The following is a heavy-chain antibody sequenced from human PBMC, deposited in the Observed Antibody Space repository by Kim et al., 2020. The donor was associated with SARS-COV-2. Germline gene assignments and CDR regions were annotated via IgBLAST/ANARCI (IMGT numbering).Heavy chain of an antibody. V-gene: IGHV4-31*03. Sequence: SETLSLTCTVSGGSISSGGYYWSWIRQHPGKGLEWIGYIYYSGSTYYNPSLKSRVTISVDTSKNQFSLKLSSVTAADTAVYYCARTLEVRGGFFDYWGQGTLVTVSS. D-gene: IGHD3-10*01. CDR3: ARTLEVRGGFFDY. J-gene: IGHJ4*02. CDR1: GGSISSGGYY. CDR2: IYYSGST.